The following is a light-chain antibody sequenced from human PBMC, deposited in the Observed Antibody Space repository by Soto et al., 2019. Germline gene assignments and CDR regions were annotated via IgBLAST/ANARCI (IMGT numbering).Light chain of an antibody. CDR1: QGINNW. V-gene: IGKV1-12*01. CDR2: ATS. J-gene: IGKJ3*01. CDR3: QQANSFPPS. Sequence: DIQMTQSPSSVSASVGDRVTITCRTSQGINNWLAWYQEKPGKAPKLLIFATSNLHGGVPSRFSGSGSGTDFTLTISSLQPEDFATYYCQQANSFPPSFGPGTRWISN.